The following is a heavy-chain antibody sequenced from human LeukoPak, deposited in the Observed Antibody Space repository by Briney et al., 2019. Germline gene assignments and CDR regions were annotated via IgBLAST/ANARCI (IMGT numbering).Heavy chain of an antibody. J-gene: IGHJ4*02. CDR3: AKTPADFDY. CDR2: TSSSDAGT. Sequence: GGSLRLSCAASGFTFSSYAMSWVRQAPGKGLEWVSATSSSDAGTYHAESVRGRFTISRDNSKNTLYLQMNSLRAEDTAVYYCAKTPADFDYWGQGTLVTVSS. CDR1: GFTFSSYA. V-gene: IGHV3-23*01.